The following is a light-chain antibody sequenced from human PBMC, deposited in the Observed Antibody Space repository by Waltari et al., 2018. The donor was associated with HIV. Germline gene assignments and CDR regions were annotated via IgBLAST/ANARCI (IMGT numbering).Light chain of an antibody. CDR3: QSYDSRQSGFWV. V-gene: IGLV1-40*01. CDR1: SSNIGAGYD. Sequence: QSVLTQPPSVSGAPGQRVTISCTGNSSNIGAGYDVHWYQQLPGTAPKLLIYGNTNRPSGVSDRFSGSKSGTSASLAITGLQAEDEADYYCQSYDSRQSGFWVFGGGTTLTVL. CDR2: GNT. J-gene: IGLJ3*02.